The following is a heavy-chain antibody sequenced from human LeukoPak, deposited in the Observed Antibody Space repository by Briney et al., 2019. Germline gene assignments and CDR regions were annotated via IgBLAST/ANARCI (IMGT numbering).Heavy chain of an antibody. CDR2: IYYSGST. Sequence: PSETLSLICTVSGGSISSYYWSWIRQSPGKGLEWIGYIYYSGSTNYNPSLKSRVTMSVDTSKNQFSLKLNSVTAADTAVYYCARGGPPTVTRFDYWGQGALVTVSS. V-gene: IGHV4-59*01. CDR1: GGSISSYY. J-gene: IGHJ4*02. CDR3: ARGGPPTVTRFDY. D-gene: IGHD4-17*01.